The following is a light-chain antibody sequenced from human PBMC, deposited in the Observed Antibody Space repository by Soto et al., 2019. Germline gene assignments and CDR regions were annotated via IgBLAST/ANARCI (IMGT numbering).Light chain of an antibody. CDR3: SSYTTRSTFV. Sequence: QSALTQPASVSESPGQSITISCTGTSSDIGVYKYVSWYQQHPGKAPKLMIYEVSNRPSGVSNRFSGSKSGNTASLTISGLQAEDEADYYCSSYTTRSTFVFGTGTKLTVL. CDR2: EVS. J-gene: IGLJ1*01. V-gene: IGLV2-14*01. CDR1: SSDIGVYKY.